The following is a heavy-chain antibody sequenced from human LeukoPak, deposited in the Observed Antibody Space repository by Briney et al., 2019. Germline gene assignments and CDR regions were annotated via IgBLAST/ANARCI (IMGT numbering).Heavy chain of an antibody. D-gene: IGHD3-9*01. CDR2: MNPNTGDT. Sequence: ASVKVSCKASGYCFPSYDINWVRQATRRGLEWMGYMNPNTGDTGVTQKFQGRVTMTRDPSINTAYMELTSLRSEDTAVYFCTRGGEILTHYKHIDYWGQGTLVTVSS. V-gene: IGHV1-8*01. J-gene: IGHJ4*02. CDR1: GYCFPSYD. CDR3: TRGGEILTHYKHIDY.